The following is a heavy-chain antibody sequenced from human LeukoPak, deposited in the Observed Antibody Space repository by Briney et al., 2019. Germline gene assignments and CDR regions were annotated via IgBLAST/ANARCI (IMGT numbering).Heavy chain of an antibody. J-gene: IGHJ6*03. CDR3: ARRRKGQLALTYYYYYMDV. CDR2: ISSSSSYI. D-gene: IGHD6-6*01. CDR1: GFTFSSYS. V-gene: IGHV3-21*01. Sequence: GGSLRLSCAASGFTFSSYSMNWVRQAPGKGLEWVSSISSSSSYIYYADSVKGRFTISRDNAKNSLYLQMNSLRAEDTAVYYCARRRKGQLALTYYYYYMDVWGKGTTVTVSS.